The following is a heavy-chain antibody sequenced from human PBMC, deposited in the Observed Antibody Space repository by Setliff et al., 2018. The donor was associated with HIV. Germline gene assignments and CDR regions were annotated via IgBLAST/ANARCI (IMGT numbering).Heavy chain of an antibody. CDR1: GGSVSSPGYY. Sequence: PSETLSLTCTVSGGSVSSPGYYWGWIRQPPGKGLEWIGSVYNSGITLKNPSLKSRVTLSLDNSKNQFSLKLTSVTAADTAVYYCARDYLYYNLYNGSPVYGMDVWGQGTTVTVSS. CDR2: VYNSGIT. J-gene: IGHJ6*02. D-gene: IGHD3-3*01. V-gene: IGHV4-39*07. CDR3: ARDYLYYNLYNGSPVYGMDV.